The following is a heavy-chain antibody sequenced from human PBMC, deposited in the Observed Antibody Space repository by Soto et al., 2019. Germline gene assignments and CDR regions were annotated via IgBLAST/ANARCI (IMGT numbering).Heavy chain of an antibody. CDR3: ARPQSINQLYNWFDP. CDR1: GGTFSSYA. J-gene: IGHJ5*02. CDR2: IIPIFGTA. Sequence: ASVKVSCKASGGTFSSYAISWVRQAPGQGLEWMGGIIPIFGTANYAQKFQGRVTITADKSTSTAYMELSSLRSEDTAVYYCARPQSINQLYNWFDPWGQGTLVTVSS. D-gene: IGHD2-2*01. V-gene: IGHV1-69*06.